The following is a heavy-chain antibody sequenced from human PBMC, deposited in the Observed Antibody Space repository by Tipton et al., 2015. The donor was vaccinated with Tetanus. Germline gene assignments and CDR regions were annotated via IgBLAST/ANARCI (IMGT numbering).Heavy chain of an antibody. CDR3: AKDRIYCSSSNCRGSMDV. CDR2: ISGGGEST. CDR1: GFTFSSSA. V-gene: IGHV3-23*01. J-gene: IGHJ6*03. D-gene: IGHD2-2*01. Sequence: SLRLSCAATGFTFSSSAMNWVRQAPGKGLEWVSFISGGGESTYYSNSVKGRFTISRDNSKNTLDLQMTSLTAEDTAVYYCAKDRIYCSSSNCRGSMDVWGKGTTVAVSS.